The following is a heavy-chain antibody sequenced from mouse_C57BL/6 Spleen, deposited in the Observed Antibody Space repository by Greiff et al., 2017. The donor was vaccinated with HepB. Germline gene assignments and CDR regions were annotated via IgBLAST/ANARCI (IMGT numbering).Heavy chain of an antibody. J-gene: IGHJ2*01. D-gene: IGHD3-2*02. CDR3: ARDSSDYFDY. Sequence: EVKVEESGGGLVKPGGSLKLSCAASGFTFSSYAMSWVRQTPEKRLEWVATISDGGSYTYYPDNVKGRFTISRDNAKNNLYLQMSHLKSEDTAMYYCARDSSDYFDYWGQGTTLTVSS. V-gene: IGHV5-4*01. CDR2: ISDGGSYT. CDR1: GFTFSSYA.